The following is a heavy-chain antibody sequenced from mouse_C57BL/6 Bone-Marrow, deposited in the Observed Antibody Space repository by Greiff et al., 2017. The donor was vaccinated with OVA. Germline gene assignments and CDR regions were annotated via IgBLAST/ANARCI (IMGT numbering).Heavy chain of an antibody. D-gene: IGHD2-4*01. CDR1: GYSITSGYY. CDR2: ISYDGSN. Sequence: EVKLMESGPGLVKPSQSLSLTCSVTGYSITSGYYWNWIRQFPGNKLEWMGYISYDGSNNYNPSLKNRISITRDTSKNQFFLKLNSVTTEDTATYYCGYDYVRVWFAYWGQGTLVTVSA. CDR3: GYDYVRVWFAY. J-gene: IGHJ3*01. V-gene: IGHV3-6*01.